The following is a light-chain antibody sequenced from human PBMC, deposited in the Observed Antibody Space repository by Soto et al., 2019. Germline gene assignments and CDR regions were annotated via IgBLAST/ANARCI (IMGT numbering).Light chain of an antibody. CDR2: GAS. CDR1: QSDSSTY. J-gene: IGKJ2*01. Sequence: EIVLTQSPGTLSLSPGERATLSCRASQSDSSTYLDWYQQKPGQAPRLLIYGASSRATGIPDRFSGSGSGTDFTLTISRLEPEDFAVYYCQQYGSAPMYTFGQGTKLEIK. V-gene: IGKV3-20*01. CDR3: QQYGSAPMYT.